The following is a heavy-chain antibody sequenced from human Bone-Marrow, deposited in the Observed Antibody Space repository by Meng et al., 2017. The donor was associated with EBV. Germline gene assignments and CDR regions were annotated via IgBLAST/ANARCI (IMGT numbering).Heavy chain of an antibody. J-gene: IGHJ4*02. V-gene: IGHV4-4*02. CDR3: ARDRWELQKAFEY. D-gene: IGHD1-26*01. Sequence: GPGLVKPSGPLSPTCAVSGGPPSRNPWWSWVRPPPGKGLEWIGEIYHSGSTNFHPSLQGSLTLSLDNSKNQFSLKLSSVPAADTAVYYCARDRWELQKAFEYWGQGTLVTVSS. CDR2: IYHSGST. CDR1: GGPPSRNPW.